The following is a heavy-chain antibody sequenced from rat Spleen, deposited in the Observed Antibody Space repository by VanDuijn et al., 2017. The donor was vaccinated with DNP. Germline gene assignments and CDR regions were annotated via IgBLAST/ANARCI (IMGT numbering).Heavy chain of an antibody. J-gene: IGHJ3*01. V-gene: IGHV4-2*01. CDR3: ARAGWHGWLAY. CDR1: GFNFNDYW. D-gene: IGHD1-11*01. Sequence: EVNLVESGGGLVQPGRSLKLSCAASGFNFNDYWMGWVRQAPGKGLEWIGEINKESSTINYTPSLKDKFTISRDNAQNTLYLQMSKLGSEDTAIYYCARAGWHGWLAYWGQGTLVTVSS. CDR2: INKESSTI.